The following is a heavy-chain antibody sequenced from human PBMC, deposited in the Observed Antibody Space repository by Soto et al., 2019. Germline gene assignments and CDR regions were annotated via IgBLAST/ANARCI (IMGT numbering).Heavy chain of an antibody. CDR2: IYYSGRT. CDR1: GGYIISYY. CDR3: VRGYCSSTSCYIWDNWFDP. V-gene: IGHV4-59*01. D-gene: IGHD2-2*02. Sequence: SETMSVTCTVAGGYIISYYWSWIRQKTGKGLEWIEYIYYSGRTNYNPSLKSRVTISVDTSKNQFSLKLSSVTAADTAVYYCVRGYCSSTSCYIWDNWFDPWGQGTLVTVSS. J-gene: IGHJ5*02.